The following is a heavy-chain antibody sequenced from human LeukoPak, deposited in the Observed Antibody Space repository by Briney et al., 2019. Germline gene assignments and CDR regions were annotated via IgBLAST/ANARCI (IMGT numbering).Heavy chain of an antibody. J-gene: IGHJ6*02. D-gene: IGHD1-26*01. CDR2: IAFDGSRK. Sequence: QPGRSLRLSCAASGFTFSGYGMHWVRQAPGKGLEWVTGIAFDGSRKHYADSVKGRFTISRDNAKNSLYLQINSLRAEDLAVSYCAKVVTADSRWEGMDVWGQGTTVTVSS. CDR1: GFTFSGYG. V-gene: IGHV3-30*18. CDR3: AKVVTADSRWEGMDV.